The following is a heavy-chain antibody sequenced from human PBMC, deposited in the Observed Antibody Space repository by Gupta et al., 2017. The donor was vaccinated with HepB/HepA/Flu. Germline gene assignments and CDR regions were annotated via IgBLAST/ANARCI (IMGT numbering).Heavy chain of an antibody. V-gene: IGHV3-7*01. J-gene: IGHJ4*02. CDR3: ARGSGWVVY. Sequence: VQLVESGGGLVQPGGSLRLSCAVSGLTFSKSWIGWVRQAPGKGLEWVANIKEDGRQKDDVGSVEGRFTVARDNAKNSMYMKMRRLRAEDTAVDDCARGSGWVVYGGQGTLLTVYS. D-gene: IGHD6-19*01. CDR1: GLTFSKSW. CDR2: IKEDGRQK.